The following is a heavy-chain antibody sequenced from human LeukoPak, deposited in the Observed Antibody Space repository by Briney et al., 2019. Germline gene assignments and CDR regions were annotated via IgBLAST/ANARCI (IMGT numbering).Heavy chain of an antibody. Sequence: PGGSLRLSCAASGFTFSNYALSWVRQAPGKGLEWVSAIGGSGDTTYYADSVKGWFTISRDNSKNTLYLQMNSLRVEDTAVYYCAKMRYSGSYPFDYWGQGALVTVSS. CDR3: AKMRYSGSYPFDY. D-gene: IGHD1-26*01. CDR2: IGGSGDTT. CDR1: GFTFSNYA. J-gene: IGHJ4*02. V-gene: IGHV3-23*01.